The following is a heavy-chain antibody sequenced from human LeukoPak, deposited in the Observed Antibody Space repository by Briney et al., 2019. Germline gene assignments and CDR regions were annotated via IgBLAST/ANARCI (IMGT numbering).Heavy chain of an antibody. Sequence: ASVKVSCKASGCTFTSYGISWVRQAPGQGLEWMGWISAYNGNTNYAQKLQGRVTMTTDTSTSIAYMELRSLRSDDTAVYYCARVTPAYYDFWSGPGSVDYWGQGTLVTVSS. D-gene: IGHD3-3*01. CDR2: ISAYNGNT. CDR1: GCTFTSYG. J-gene: IGHJ4*02. CDR3: ARVTPAYYDFWSGPGSVDY. V-gene: IGHV1-18*01.